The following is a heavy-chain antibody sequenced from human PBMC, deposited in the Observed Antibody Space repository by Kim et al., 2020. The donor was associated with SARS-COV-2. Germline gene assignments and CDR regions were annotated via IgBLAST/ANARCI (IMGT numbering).Heavy chain of an antibody. Sequence: GGSLRLSCAASGFTFSSYGMHWVRQAPGKGLEWVAVISYDGSNKYYADSVKGRFTISRDNSKNTLYLQMNSLRAEDTAVYYCAKDGWPIVATIMPIMGLGYWGQGTLVTVSS. CDR1: GFTFSSYG. V-gene: IGHV3-30*18. CDR2: ISYDGSNK. D-gene: IGHD5-12*01. CDR3: AKDGWPIVATIMPIMGLGY. J-gene: IGHJ4*02.